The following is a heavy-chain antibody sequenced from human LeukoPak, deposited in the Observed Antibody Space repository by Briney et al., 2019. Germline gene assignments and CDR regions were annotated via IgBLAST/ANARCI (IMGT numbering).Heavy chain of an antibody. CDR3: ARQGSISAFDF. CDR2: IDHSGNT. D-gene: IGHD2-21*01. V-gene: IGHV4-34*01. J-gene: IGHJ4*02. Sequence: SETLSLTCAVYIGSFSGYHWSWIRQPPGRGLEWIGEIDHSGNTKYNPSLKSRVTISADTSKNQFSLELRTLSAADTAVYFCARQGSISAFDFWGRGTLVTISS. CDR1: IGSFSGYH.